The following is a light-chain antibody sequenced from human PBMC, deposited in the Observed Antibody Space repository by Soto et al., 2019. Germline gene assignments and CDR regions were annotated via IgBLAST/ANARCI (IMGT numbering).Light chain of an antibody. CDR1: QRVSSSY. V-gene: IGKV3-20*01. CDR3: QQYGGSLFT. J-gene: IGKJ3*01. CDR2: GAS. Sequence: ALTPSPGTLSLSPGERATLSCRASQRVSSSYLAWYHQKHGQAPRLLIYGASSRATVIPDRFIGSGSGTDFTLTISRLEREDFAVYYCQQYGGSLFTFGPGKKGDI.